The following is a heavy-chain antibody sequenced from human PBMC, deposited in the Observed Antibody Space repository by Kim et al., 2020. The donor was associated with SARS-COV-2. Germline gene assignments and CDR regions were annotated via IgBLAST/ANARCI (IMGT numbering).Heavy chain of an antibody. V-gene: IGHV3-11*06. J-gene: IGHJ4*02. CDR3: APLHFYSSAH. D-gene: IGHD6-19*01. Sequence: SYADSVRGRFTISRDNARNTVYLQMNSLGVEETAVYYWAPLHFYSSAHWGQGTLVTVSS.